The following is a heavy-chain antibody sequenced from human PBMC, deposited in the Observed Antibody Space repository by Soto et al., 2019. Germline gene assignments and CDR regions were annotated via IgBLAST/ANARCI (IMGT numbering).Heavy chain of an antibody. J-gene: IGHJ4*02. D-gene: IGHD3-9*01. Sequence: QITLKESGPTLVKPTQTLTLTCTFSGFSLSTSGVGVGWIRQPPGKALEWLALIYLDDDKRYSPSLKSRLTITKDTSKNQVVLTMTNMDPVDTATYYCAYSIRYFDWLHRYFDYRGQGTLVTVSS. CDR1: GFSLSTSGVG. V-gene: IGHV2-5*02. CDR3: AYSIRYFDWLHRYFDY. CDR2: IYLDDDK.